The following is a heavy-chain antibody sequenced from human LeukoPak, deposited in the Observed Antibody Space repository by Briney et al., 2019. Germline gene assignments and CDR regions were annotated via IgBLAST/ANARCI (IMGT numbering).Heavy chain of an antibody. Sequence: PGGSLGLSCAASGFTFSSYSMNWVRQAPGKGLEWVSYISSSSSTIYYADSVKGRFTISRDNAKNSLYLQMNSLRAEDTAVYYCAGSSYYDFWSGYPPYYYYMDVWGKGTTVTVSS. CDR1: GFTFSSYS. D-gene: IGHD3-3*01. V-gene: IGHV3-48*01. CDR3: AGSSYYDFWSGYPPYYYYMDV. CDR2: ISSSSSTI. J-gene: IGHJ6*03.